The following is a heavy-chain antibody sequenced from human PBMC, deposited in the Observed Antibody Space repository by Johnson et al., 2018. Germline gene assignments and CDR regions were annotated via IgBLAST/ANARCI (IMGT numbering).Heavy chain of an antibody. Sequence: QVQLVESGGGLVKPGGSLRLSCAASGFTFSDYYMSWIRQAPGKGLEWVSYISSSGSTIYYADSVKGRFTISRDNAKNSLYLQMNSLRAEDTAVYYCARTMFGESVGSSWYEVGFDPWGQGTLVTVSS. CDR1: GFTFSDYY. CDR2: ISSSGSTI. V-gene: IGHV3-11*04. J-gene: IGHJ5*02. D-gene: IGHD6-13*01. CDR3: ARTMFGESVGSSWYEVGFDP.